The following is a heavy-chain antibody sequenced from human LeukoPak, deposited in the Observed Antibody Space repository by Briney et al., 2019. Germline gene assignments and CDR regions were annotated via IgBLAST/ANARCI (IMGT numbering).Heavy chain of an antibody. CDR1: GGSISGYY. D-gene: IGHD5-18*01. J-gene: IGHJ6*02. Sequence: SETLSLTCTVSGGSISGYYWSWVRQPPGEGLEWVGNIYYRGTVNYGPSLKSRVTISVATSKNQFSLKLLVVSAADSAVYYCARGWDTGYGYYGMDVWGQGTTVTVSS. CDR3: ARGWDTGYGYYGMDV. CDR2: IYYRGTV. V-gene: IGHV4-59*01.